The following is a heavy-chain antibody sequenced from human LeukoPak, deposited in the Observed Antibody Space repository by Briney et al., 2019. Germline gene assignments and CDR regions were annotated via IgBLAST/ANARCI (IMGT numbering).Heavy chain of an antibody. CDR2: IYYSGNT. D-gene: IGHD4-17*01. J-gene: IGHJ2*01. CDR1: GGSISGYY. V-gene: IGHV4-59*01. Sequence: PSETLSLTCTVSGGSISGYYWSWIRQPPGKGLEYIGYIYYSGNTNYNPSLESRVTISVDTSKNQFSLKLTSVTAADTAVYYCARQTRDYGDYWYFDLWGRGTLVTVSS. CDR3: ARQTRDYGDYWYFDL.